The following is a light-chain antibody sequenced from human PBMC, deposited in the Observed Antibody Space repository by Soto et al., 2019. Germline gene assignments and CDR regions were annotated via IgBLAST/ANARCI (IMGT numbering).Light chain of an antibody. CDR1: QSVTDNY. V-gene: IGKV3-20*01. CDR2: GAS. Sequence: EIVLTQFPGTLASSPWGRATLSCRASQSVTDNYLAWYQHKPGQAPRLLIYGASSRATGIPDRFSGSGSGTDFTLTISRLEPEDFAMYYCHQYGRSPRGTFGQGTTGDIK. J-gene: IGKJ1*01. CDR3: HQYGRSPRGT.